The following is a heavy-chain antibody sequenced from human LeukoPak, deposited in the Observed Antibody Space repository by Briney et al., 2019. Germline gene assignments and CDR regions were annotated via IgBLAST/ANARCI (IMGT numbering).Heavy chain of an antibody. J-gene: IGHJ4*02. CDR3: AKDRETTASGTFDY. CDR2: ISDDGRHK. Sequence: GGSLRLSCAASGFTFNNYGVHYVRQAPGKGLEWVAVISDDGRHKNYADSVKGRFTISRDNSNNTLYLQMNSLRVEDTGVYYCAKDRETTASGTFDYWGQGTLVTVSS. V-gene: IGHV3-30*18. CDR1: GFTFNNYG. D-gene: IGHD6-13*01.